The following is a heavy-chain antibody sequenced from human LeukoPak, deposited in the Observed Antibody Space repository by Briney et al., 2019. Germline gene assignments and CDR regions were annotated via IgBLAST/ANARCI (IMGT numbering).Heavy chain of an antibody. V-gene: IGHV3-30*02. J-gene: IGHJ3*02. D-gene: IGHD2-2*01. CDR3: ATLPAASAHAFDI. Sequence: GGSLRLSCAASGSTFNRSGMHWVRQAPGKGLEWVAFIRFDGTNKYYADSVKGRFTISRDNSKNTLYLQMNSLRAEDTAVYYCATLPAASAHAFDIWGQGTMVTVSS. CDR1: GSTFNRSG. CDR2: IRFDGTNK.